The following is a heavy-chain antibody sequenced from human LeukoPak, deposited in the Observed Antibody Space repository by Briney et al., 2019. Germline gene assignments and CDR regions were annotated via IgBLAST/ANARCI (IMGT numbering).Heavy chain of an antibody. V-gene: IGHV3-9*01. CDR1: GFIFEDNA. D-gene: IGHD3-10*01. CDR2: INWNSNHI. CDR3: ARGRGVTFYYYDMDV. Sequence: GGSLRLSCAASGFIFEDNAMHWVRQAPGKGLEWVSGINWNSNHIAYADSVKGRFTISRDNAKNFLYLQINSLRAEDTALYYCARGRGVTFYYYDMDVWGQGTTVTVSS. J-gene: IGHJ6*02.